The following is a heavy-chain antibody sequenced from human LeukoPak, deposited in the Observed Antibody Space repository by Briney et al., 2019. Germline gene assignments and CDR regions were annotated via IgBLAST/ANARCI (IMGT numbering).Heavy chain of an antibody. D-gene: IGHD6-19*01. Sequence: PGGSLRLSCAASGFTFSSYEMNWVRQAPGKGLEWVSYISSSGSTIYYADSVKGRFTISRDDAKNSLYLQMNSLRAEDTAVYYCARDGSGSGWYSYYYYYYMDVWGKGTTVTISS. CDR1: GFTFSSYE. CDR3: ARDGSGSGWYSYYYYYYMDV. CDR2: ISSSGSTI. V-gene: IGHV3-48*03. J-gene: IGHJ6*03.